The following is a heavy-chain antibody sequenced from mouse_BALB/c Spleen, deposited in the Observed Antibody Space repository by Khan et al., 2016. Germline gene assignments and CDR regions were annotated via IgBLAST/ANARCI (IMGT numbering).Heavy chain of an antibody. V-gene: IGHV2-9*02. J-gene: IGHJ4*01. CDR3: VRDYGTSFYYAMDY. D-gene: IGHD2-1*01. CDR2: IWTGGST. CDR1: GFSLTSYG. Sequence: VELVESGPGLVAPSQSLSITCTVSGFSLTSYGVHWVRQPPGKGLEWLGVIWTGGSTIYNSALMSRLSISKDNSKSQVFLRMNSLQTDATAMYYCVRDYGTSFYYAMDYWGQGTSVTVSS.